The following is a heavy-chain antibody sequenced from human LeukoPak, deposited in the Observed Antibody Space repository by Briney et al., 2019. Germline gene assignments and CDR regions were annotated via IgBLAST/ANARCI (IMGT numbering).Heavy chain of an antibody. V-gene: IGHV3-23*01. CDR2: ISGSGGST. D-gene: IGHD3-10*01. Sequence: HPGGSLRLSCAASGSTFSSYAMSWVRQAPGKGLEWVSAISGSGGSTYYADSVKGRFTISRDNSKNTLYLQMNSLRAEDTAVYYRAKEGVLLWFGEFPGTWFDPWGQGTLVTVSS. CDR1: GSTFSSYA. CDR3: AKEGVLLWFGEFPGTWFDP. J-gene: IGHJ5*02.